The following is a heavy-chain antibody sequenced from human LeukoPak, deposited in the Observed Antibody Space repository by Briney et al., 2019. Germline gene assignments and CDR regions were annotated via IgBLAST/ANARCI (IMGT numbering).Heavy chain of an antibody. J-gene: IGHJ4*02. CDR3: ARSATKTSCYTCSSFDY. CDR2: INPNSGGT. D-gene: IGHD2-2*02. Sequence: ASVEVSCKASGYTFTGYYMHWVRQAPGQGLEWMGWINPNSGGTNYAQKFQGRVTMTRDTSISTAYMELSRLRSDDTAVYYCARSATKTSCYTCSSFDYWGQGTLVTVSS. CDR1: GYTFTGYY. V-gene: IGHV1-2*02.